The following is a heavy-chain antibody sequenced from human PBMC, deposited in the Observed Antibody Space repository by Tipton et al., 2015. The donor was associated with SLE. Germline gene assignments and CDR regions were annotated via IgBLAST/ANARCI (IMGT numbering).Heavy chain of an antibody. D-gene: IGHD2/OR15-2a*01. CDR3: ARLSAFYRVFDL. CDR2: IYYSGST. CDR1: GGSISSYY. J-gene: IGHJ4*02. Sequence: TLSLTCTVSGGSISSYYWSWVRQPPGKGLEWIGFIYYSGSTDYNPSLRSRVTISVDTSKNQFSLKVSSVTAADTAVYYCARLSAFYRVFDLWGQGTQVTVSS. V-gene: IGHV4-59*01.